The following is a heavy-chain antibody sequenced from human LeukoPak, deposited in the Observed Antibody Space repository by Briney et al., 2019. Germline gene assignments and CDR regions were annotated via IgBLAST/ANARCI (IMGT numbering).Heavy chain of an antibody. V-gene: IGHV3-21*01. CDR3: ARDTSVAGTLDY. Sequence: PGGSLRLSCAASGFTFSSYAMSWVRQAPGKGLEWVSSISSSSSYIYYADSVKGRFTISRDNAKNSLYLQMNSLRAEDTAVYYCARDTSVAGTLDYWGQGTLVTVSS. CDR1: GFTFSSYA. D-gene: IGHD6-19*01. CDR2: ISSSSSYI. J-gene: IGHJ4*02.